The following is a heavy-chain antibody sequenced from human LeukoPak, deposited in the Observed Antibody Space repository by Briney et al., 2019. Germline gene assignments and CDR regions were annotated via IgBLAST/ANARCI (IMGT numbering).Heavy chain of an antibody. D-gene: IGHD1-26*01. CDR3: ARDMTVGHTLWDY. CDR2: INEDGSAK. V-gene: IGHV3-7*01. J-gene: IGHJ4*02. CDR1: GFTFSSYW. Sequence: PGGSLRLFCVASGFTFSSYWMSWVRQAPGKGLEWVGNINEDGSAKYYVDSVRGRFTISKDNAKNSLYLQMNSLRAEDTAVYYCARDMTVGHTLWDYWGQGTLVPVSS.